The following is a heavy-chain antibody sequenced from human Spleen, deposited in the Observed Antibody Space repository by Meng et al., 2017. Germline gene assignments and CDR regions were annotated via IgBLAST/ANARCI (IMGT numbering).Heavy chain of an antibody. Sequence: QLQLQGLGPRLVQPSEPLPLTCAVSGGSFSDYYWSFIRQPPGKGLELIGYIHYSGSTNYNPSLRSRVTISVDTSKNHFSLKLSSVTAADTAVYYCARGYSNYGWFDPWGQGTLVTVSS. V-gene: IGHV4-59*01. D-gene: IGHD4-11*01. J-gene: IGHJ5*02. CDR2: IHYSGST. CDR1: GGSFSDYY. CDR3: ARGYSNYGWFDP.